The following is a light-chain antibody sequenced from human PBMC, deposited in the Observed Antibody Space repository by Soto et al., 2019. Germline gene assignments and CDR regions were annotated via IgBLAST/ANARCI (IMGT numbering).Light chain of an antibody. CDR3: QQYSTYKIFT. J-gene: IGKJ3*01. V-gene: IGKV1-5*03. CDR2: EAS. CDR1: QSITRW. Sequence: DIQMTQSPSTLSASVGDRVIITCRASQSITRWLAWYQQKAGKGPKLLIYEASKLESGVPSRFSGSGSGTEFTLTISSLQPDDFATYYCQQYSTYKIFTFGPGTRVD.